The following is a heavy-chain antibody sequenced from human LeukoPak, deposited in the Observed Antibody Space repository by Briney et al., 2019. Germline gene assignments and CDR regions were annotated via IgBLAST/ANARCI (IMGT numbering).Heavy chain of an antibody. V-gene: IGHV1-69*04. Sequence: SVKVSCKASGGTFSSYAISWVRQAPGQGLEWMGRIIPIFGIANYAQKFQGRVTITADKSTSTAYMELSSLRSEDTAVYYCQGEYYDSSGYLNSWFDPWGQGTLVTVSS. CDR1: GGTFSSYA. CDR2: IIPIFGIA. CDR3: QGEYYDSSGYLNSWFDP. D-gene: IGHD3-22*01. J-gene: IGHJ5*02.